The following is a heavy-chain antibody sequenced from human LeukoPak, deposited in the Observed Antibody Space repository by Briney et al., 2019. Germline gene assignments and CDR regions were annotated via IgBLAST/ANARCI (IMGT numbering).Heavy chain of an antibody. CDR2: IFYSGST. CDR1: GGSISSYY. Sequence: SETLSLTCTVSGGSISSYYWNWIRQPPGKGLEWIGYIFYSGSTNYNPSLKSRVTISVDTSKNQFSLKLSSVTAADTAVYYCARRAGPMDVWGKGTTVTVSS. CDR3: ARRAGPMDV. V-gene: IGHV4-59*12. D-gene: IGHD1-1*01. J-gene: IGHJ6*03.